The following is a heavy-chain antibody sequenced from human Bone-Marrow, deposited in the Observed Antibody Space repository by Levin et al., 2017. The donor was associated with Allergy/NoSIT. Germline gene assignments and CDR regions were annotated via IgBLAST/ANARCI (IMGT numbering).Heavy chain of an antibody. V-gene: IGHV1-18*01. J-gene: IGHJ4*02. CDR2: ISAYNGNT. D-gene: IGHD3-3*01. Sequence: ASVKVSCKASGYTFTSYGISWVRQAPGQGLEWMGWISAYNGNTNYAQKLQGRVTMTTDTSTSTAYMELRSLRSDDTAVYYCARGGRTYYDFWSGYYPHEDYWGQGTLVTVSS. CDR1: GYTFTSYG. CDR3: ARGGRTYYDFWSGYYPHEDY.